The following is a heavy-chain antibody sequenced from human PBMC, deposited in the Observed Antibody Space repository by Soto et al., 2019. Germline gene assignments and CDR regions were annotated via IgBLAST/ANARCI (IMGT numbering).Heavy chain of an antibody. J-gene: IGHJ6*03. CDR1: GGSISSYY. CDR3: ARLAAAGGGFYYYYYYMDV. CDR2: IYYSGST. Sequence: QVQLQESGPGLVKPSETLSLTCPVSGGSISSYYWSWIRQPPGKGLEWIGYIYYSGSTNYNPSLKSRVTISVDTSKNQFSLKLSSVTAADTAVYYCARLAAAGGGFYYYYYYMDVWGKGTTVTVSS. V-gene: IGHV4-59*01. D-gene: IGHD6-13*01.